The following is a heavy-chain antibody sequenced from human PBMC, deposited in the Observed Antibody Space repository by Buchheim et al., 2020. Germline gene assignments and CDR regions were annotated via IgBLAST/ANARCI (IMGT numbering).Heavy chain of an antibody. CDR3: ARGRLLRRYCSGGSCADNDY. Sequence: QVQLQQWGAGLLKPSETLSLTCAVYGGSFSGYYWRWIRQPPGKGLEWIGEINHSGSTNYNPSLKSRVTISADTSKNQFSLKLSSVTAADTAVYYCARGRLLRRYCSGGSCADNDYWGQGTL. J-gene: IGHJ4*02. CDR1: GGSFSGYY. CDR2: INHSGST. V-gene: IGHV4-34*01. D-gene: IGHD2-15*01.